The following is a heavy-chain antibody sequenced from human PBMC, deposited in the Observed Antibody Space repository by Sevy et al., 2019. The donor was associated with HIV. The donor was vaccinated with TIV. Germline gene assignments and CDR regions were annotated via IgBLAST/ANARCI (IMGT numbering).Heavy chain of an antibody. CDR3: ARAAANYYYAMDV. CDR1: GDSISGYY. V-gene: IGHV4-59*01. CDR2: INYNGRT. J-gene: IGHJ6*02. Sequence: SETLSLTCTVSGDSISGYYWSWIRQSPGKGLQWIGYINYNGRTNYDPSLKSRVIISTDTSKNQFSLKLSSVTAADTAIYYCARAAANYYYAMDVWGQGTTVTVSS.